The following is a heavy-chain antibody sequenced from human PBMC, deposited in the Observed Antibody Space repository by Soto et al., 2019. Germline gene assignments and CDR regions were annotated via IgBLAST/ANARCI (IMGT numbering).Heavy chain of an antibody. J-gene: IGHJ6*02. CDR3: AREWRSSSWYYYYYYYGMDV. CDR2: ISGSGGST. Sequence: GGSLRLSCAASGFTFSSYAMSWVRQAPGKGLEWVSAISGSGGSTYYADSVKGRFTISRDNSKNTLYLQMNSLRAEDTAVYYCAREWRSSSWYYYYYYYGMDVWGQGTTVTVSS. CDR1: GFTFSSYA. D-gene: IGHD6-13*01. V-gene: IGHV3-23*01.